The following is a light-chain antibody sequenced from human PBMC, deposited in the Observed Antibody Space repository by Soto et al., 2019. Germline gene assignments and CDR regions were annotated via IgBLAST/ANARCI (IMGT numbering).Light chain of an antibody. CDR3: SSYASSSTLV. CDR2: DVI. CDR1: SSDVGGYNY. V-gene: IGLV2-14*03. Sequence: QSVLTQPASVSGSPGQSITISCTGTSSDVGGYNYVSWYQHHPGKAPKLMIYDVIHRPSGISTRFSGSKSDNTASLTISGLQAEDEADYYCSSYASSSTLVFGTGTKVTVL. J-gene: IGLJ1*01.